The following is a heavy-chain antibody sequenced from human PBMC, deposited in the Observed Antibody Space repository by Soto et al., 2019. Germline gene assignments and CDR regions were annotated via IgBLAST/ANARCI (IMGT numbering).Heavy chain of an antibody. Sequence: GSLRLSCAASGFTVSSNYMSWVRQAPGKGLEWVSVIYIDGSTYYADSVKGRFTISRDNSKNTLYLQMNSLRAADTAVYYCARRYGSAIDYWGQGTLVTVSS. D-gene: IGHD1-26*01. J-gene: IGHJ4*02. V-gene: IGHV3-66*04. CDR2: IYIDGST. CDR1: GFTVSSNY. CDR3: ARRYGSAIDY.